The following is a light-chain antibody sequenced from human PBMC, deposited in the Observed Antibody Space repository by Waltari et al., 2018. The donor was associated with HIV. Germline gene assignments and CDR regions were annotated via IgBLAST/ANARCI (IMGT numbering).Light chain of an antibody. V-gene: IGKV4-1*01. CDR3: QQYYSTPYT. Sequence: DIVMTQSPDSLVVSLGERATINCKSSKSVLYSSNNKNYLAWYQQKPGQPPKLLIYWASTRESGVPDRFSGSGSGTDFTLTISSLQAEDVAVYYCQQYYSTPYTFGQGTKLEIK. CDR1: KSVLYSSNNKNY. CDR2: WAS. J-gene: IGKJ2*01.